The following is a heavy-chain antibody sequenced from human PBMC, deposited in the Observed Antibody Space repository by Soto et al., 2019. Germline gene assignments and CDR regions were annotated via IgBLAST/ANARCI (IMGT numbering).Heavy chain of an antibody. CDR2: IKSKTDGGTT. CDR1: GFTFSNAW. D-gene: IGHD3-3*01. CDR3: TTADPSIFGVVIILPRRGYFDY. V-gene: IGHV3-15*07. J-gene: IGHJ4*02. Sequence: GGSLRLSCAASGFTFSNAWMNWVRQAPGKGLEWVGRIKSKTDGGTTDYAAPVKGRFTISRDDSKNTLYLQMNSLKTEDTAVYYCTTADPSIFGVVIILPRRGYFDYWGQGTLVTVSS.